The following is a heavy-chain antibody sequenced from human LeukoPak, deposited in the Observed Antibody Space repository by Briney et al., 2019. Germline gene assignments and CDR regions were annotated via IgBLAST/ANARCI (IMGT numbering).Heavy chain of an antibody. CDR2: INPNTGDT. V-gene: IGHV1-2*02. CDR3: ARDGGLDY. D-gene: IGHD3-16*01. J-gene: IGHJ4*02. CDR1: GYTFTGYY. Sequence: ASVKVSCKASGYTFTGYYMHWVRQAPGQGLEWMGWINPNTGDTNSAQKSQGRVTMTRDTSISTVYMELSRLTSDDTAVYFCARDGGLDYWGQGTLVTVSS.